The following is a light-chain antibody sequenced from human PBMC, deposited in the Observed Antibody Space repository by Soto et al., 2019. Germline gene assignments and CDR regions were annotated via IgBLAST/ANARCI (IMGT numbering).Light chain of an antibody. J-gene: IGLJ1*01. Sequence: QSALTQPASVSGSPGQSITISCTGTSSDVGGYNYVSWYQQHPGKAPKLMIYEVSNRPSGVSNRFSGSKSGNTASLTISGHQAEDEAYYYCSSYTSSSIDYVFGTGTKVTVL. CDR3: SSYTSSSIDYV. V-gene: IGLV2-14*01. CDR2: EVS. CDR1: SSDVGGYNY.